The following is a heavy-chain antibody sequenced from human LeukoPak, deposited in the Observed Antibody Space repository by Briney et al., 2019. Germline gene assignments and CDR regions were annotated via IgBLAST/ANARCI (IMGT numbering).Heavy chain of an antibody. CDR2: FDPEDGET. CDR1: GYTLTELS. D-gene: IGHD3-22*01. V-gene: IGHV1-24*01. J-gene: IGHJ4*02. Sequence: ASVKVSRKVSGYTLTELSMHWVRQAPGKGLEWMGGFDPEDGETIYAQKFQGRATMTEDTSTDTAYMELSSLRSEDTAVYYCATPYYDSSGYYWVFDYWGQGTLVTVSS. CDR3: ATPYYDSSGYYWVFDY.